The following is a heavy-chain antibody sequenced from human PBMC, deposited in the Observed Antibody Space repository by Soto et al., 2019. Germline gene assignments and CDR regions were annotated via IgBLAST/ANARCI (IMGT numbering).Heavy chain of an antibody. V-gene: IGHV1-69*13. D-gene: IGHD1-1*01. CDR3: AREAGGTTNYYGMDV. CDR2: IIPIFGTA. J-gene: IGHJ6*02. Sequence: SVKVSCKASGGTFSSYAISWVRQAPGQGLEWMGGIIPIFGTANYAQKFQGRVTITADESTSTAYMELSSLRSEDTAVYYCAREAGGTTNYYGMDVWGQGTTVTVSS. CDR1: GGTFSSYA.